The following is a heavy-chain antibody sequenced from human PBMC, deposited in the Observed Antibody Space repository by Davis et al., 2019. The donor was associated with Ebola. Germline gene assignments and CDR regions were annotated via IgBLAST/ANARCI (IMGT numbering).Heavy chain of an antibody. V-gene: IGHV3-7*03. CDR3: ARGGYFDWLFFGAFDI. Sequence: GESLKISCAASGFTFSSYWMHWVRQAPGKGLEWVANIKQDGSEKYYVDSVKGRFTISRDNAKNSLYLQMNSLRAEDTAVYYCARGGYFDWLFFGAFDIWGQGTMVTVSS. CDR2: IKQDGSEK. CDR1: GFTFSSYW. J-gene: IGHJ3*02. D-gene: IGHD3-9*01.